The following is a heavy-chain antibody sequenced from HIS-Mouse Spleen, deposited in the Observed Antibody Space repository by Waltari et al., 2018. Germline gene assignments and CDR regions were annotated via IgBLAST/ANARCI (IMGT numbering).Heavy chain of an antibody. CDR3: ARGLAARFDY. Sequence: QVQLQQWGAGLLKPSETLSLTCAVYGGSFSGYYWSWIRQPPGKGLEWIGEINHSGSTNYNPSLKSRVTISVDTSKNQCSLKLSSVTAADTAVYYCARGLAARFDYWGQGTLLTVSS. J-gene: IGHJ4*02. V-gene: IGHV4-34*01. CDR1: GGSFSGYY. CDR2: INHSGST. D-gene: IGHD6-6*01.